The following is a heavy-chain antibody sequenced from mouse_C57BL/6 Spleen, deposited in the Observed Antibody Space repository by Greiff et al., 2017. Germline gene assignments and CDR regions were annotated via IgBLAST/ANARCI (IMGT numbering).Heavy chain of an antibody. CDR3: ARLYGNYVWYFEV. CDR1: GFTFTDYY. J-gene: IGHJ1*03. V-gene: IGHV7-3*01. Sequence: EVQLVESGGGLVQPGGSLSLSCAASGFTFTDYYMSWVRQPPGKALEWLGFIRNKANGYTTEYSASVKGRFTISRDNSQSILYLQMNALRAEDSATYYCARLYGNYVWYFEVWGTGTTVTVSS. CDR2: IRNKANGYTT. D-gene: IGHD2-1*01.